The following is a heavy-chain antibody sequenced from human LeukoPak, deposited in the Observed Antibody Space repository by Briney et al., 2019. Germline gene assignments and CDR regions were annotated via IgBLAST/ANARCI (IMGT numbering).Heavy chain of an antibody. CDR1: GFALKSYS. J-gene: IGHJ4*02. D-gene: IGHD2-15*01. V-gene: IGHV3-21*04. Sequence: PGGSLRLSCAGSGFALKSYSLTWVRQAPGKGLEWVSSISSTSAYIHYADSVKGRFTISRDNSKNTLYLQMNSLRAEDTAVYYCAKVPKMVVAATPVFGYWGQGTLVTVSS. CDR3: AKVPKMVVAATPVFGY. CDR2: ISSTSAYI.